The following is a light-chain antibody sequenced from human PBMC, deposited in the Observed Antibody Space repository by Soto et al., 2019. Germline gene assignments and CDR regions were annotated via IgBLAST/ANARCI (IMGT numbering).Light chain of an antibody. CDR2: DAS. J-gene: IGKJ2*01. V-gene: IGKV3-11*01. CDR1: QSVSSY. CDR3: QKRSKWPYT. Sequence: EIVLTQSPATLSLSPGERATLSCRASQSVSSYLAWYQQKPGQAPRLLIYDASSRATGIPARFSGSGSGTYCTLTISCLWPEDFAVYYWQKRSKWPYTFGQGTKLEIK.